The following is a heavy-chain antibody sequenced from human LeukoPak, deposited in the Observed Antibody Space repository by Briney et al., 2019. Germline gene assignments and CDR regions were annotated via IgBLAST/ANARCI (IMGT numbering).Heavy chain of an antibody. D-gene: IGHD3-9*01. Sequence: HAGGSLRLSCAASGFTFSSYGMLGLREAPGKGLEGVAVISYNGSNKYYADSVKDRFTISIDNAKNSLYLQMNSLRAEDTAVYYCARDTYDILTGYYKWAFDIWGQGTMVTVSS. J-gene: IGHJ3*02. V-gene: IGHV3-30*03. CDR1: GFTFSSYG. CDR2: ISYNGSNK. CDR3: ARDTYDILTGYYKWAFDI.